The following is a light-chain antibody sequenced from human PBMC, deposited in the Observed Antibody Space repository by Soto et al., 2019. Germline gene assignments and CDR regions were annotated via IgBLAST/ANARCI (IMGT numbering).Light chain of an antibody. CDR1: QDIGNF. Sequence: DVLITQFPPSLYAFVGDRVTITCRASQDIGNFLAWYKQKPGKVPKLLIYAASTLQSGVPSRFIGSGSGTDFTLTISSLQPEDVATSYCQKCKVAPFTFGGGTKVDIK. J-gene: IGKJ4*01. CDR2: AAS. CDR3: QKCKVAPFT. V-gene: IGKV1-27*01.